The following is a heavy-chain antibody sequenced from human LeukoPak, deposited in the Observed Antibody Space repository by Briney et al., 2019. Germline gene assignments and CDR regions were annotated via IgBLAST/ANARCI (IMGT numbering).Heavy chain of an antibody. J-gene: IGHJ3*02. CDR1: GFTFTNAW. CDR2: IKTRTAGGTI. Sequence: GGSLRLSCAASGFTFTNAWLSWVRQAPGKGLEWVGRIKTRTAGGTIDYASPVKGRFTISRDDSKNTLFLQMNSLKTEDTAVYFCTTEYSVFAFDIWGQGTMVTVSS. V-gene: IGHV3-15*01. CDR3: TTEYSVFAFDI. D-gene: IGHD5/OR15-5a*01.